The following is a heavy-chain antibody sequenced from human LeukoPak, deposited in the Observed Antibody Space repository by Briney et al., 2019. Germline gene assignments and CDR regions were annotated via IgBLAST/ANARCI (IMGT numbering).Heavy chain of an antibody. CDR3: VKDRKGASWLRYSSNWYGFDV. CDR1: ECTFSTYD. V-gene: IGHV3-30*02. J-gene: IGHJ3*01. D-gene: IGHD6-13*01. CDR2: IRHDGSNR. Sequence: GGSLRLSCAASECTFSTYDMHWVRQAPGKGLEWVAFIRHDGSNRYYADSVKGRFTISRDNSKDTLNLQMNSLRAEDTAVYYCVKDRKGASWLRYSSNWYGFDVWGHGTMVSVFS.